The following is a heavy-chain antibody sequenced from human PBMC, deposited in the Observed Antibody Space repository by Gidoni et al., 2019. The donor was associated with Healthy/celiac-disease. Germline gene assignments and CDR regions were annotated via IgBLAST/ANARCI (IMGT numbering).Heavy chain of an antibody. Sequence: QVQLQASGPGLVKPSETLSLTCTVSGGSISSYYWSWIRQPPGKGLEWIGYIYYSGSTNYNPSLKSRVTISVDTSKNQFSLKLSSVTAADTAVYYCARQNNVDSVAYFDYWGQGTLVTVSS. V-gene: IGHV4-59*08. CDR1: GGSISSYY. CDR3: ARQNNVDSVAYFDY. J-gene: IGHJ4*02. CDR2: IYYSGST. D-gene: IGHD5-18*01.